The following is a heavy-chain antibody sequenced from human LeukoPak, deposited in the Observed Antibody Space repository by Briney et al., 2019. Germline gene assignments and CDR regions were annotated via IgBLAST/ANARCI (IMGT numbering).Heavy chain of an antibody. J-gene: IGHJ6*02. CDR1: GSTFSIYT. CDR2: ISYDGSSE. Sequence: PRRSLRPSCAASGSTFSIYTTHWVRHVPGKGLEWVAFISYDGSSEYYADSVKGRFTISRDNSKNTLYLQMNSLRADDTAVYFCARVSRDVWGQGTTVTVSS. V-gene: IGHV3-30-3*01. CDR3: ARVSRDV.